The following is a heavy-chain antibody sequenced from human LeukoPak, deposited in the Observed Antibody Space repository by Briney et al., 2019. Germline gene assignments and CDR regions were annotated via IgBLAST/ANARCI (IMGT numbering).Heavy chain of an antibody. Sequence: SETLSLTCTVSGGSMSSYYWNWIRQPPGKGLEWIGYIYYSGTTNYNPSLKSRVTMSVDTSKNQFSLKLSSVTAADTAVYYCARLSSRRFPPTYSFDRRNYFDYWGQGTLVTVSS. CDR1: GGSMSSYY. D-gene: IGHD3-22*01. CDR2: IYYSGTT. V-gene: IGHV4-59*12. J-gene: IGHJ4*02. CDR3: ARLSSRRFPPTYSFDRRNYFDY.